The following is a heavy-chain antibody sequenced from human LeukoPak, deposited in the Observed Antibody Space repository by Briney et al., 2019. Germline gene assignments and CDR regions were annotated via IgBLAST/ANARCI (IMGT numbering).Heavy chain of an antibody. D-gene: IGHD6-13*01. CDR1: GGSFSGYY. J-gene: IGHJ1*01. Sequence: SETLSLTCAVYGGSFSGYYWSWIRQPPGKGLEWIGEINHSGSTNYNPSLKSRVTISVDTSKNQFSLKLSSVTAADTAVYYCASRLCGSSWPEYFQHWGQGTLVTVSS. CDR3: ASRLCGSSWPEYFQH. V-gene: IGHV4-34*01. CDR2: INHSGST.